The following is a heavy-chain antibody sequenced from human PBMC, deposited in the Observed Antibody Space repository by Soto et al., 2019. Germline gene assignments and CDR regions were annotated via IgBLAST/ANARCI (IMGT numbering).Heavy chain of an antibody. V-gene: IGHV3-48*03. CDR1: GFTFSSYE. J-gene: IGHJ3*02. CDR2: ISSSGSTI. D-gene: IGHD3-22*01. Sequence: LRLSCAASGFTFSSYEMNWVRQAPGKGLEWVSYISSSGSTIYYADSVKGRFTIPRDNAKNSLYLQMNSLRAEDTAVYYCARDRTYYYDSSGYGPFDIWGQGTMVTVSS. CDR3: ARDRTYYYDSSGYGPFDI.